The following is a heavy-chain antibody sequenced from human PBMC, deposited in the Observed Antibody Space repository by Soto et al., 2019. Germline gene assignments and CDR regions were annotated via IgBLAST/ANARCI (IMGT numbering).Heavy chain of an antibody. Sequence: PSENLSLTCTVSGGSISSYYWSWIRQPPGKGLEWIGYIYYSGSTNYNPSLKSRATISLDTSKNQFSLKLSSVTAADTAVYYCARQGPASILNTWFDPWGQGTLVTVSS. D-gene: IGHD2-2*01. J-gene: IGHJ5*02. CDR2: IYYSGST. CDR1: GGSISSYY. V-gene: IGHV4-59*01. CDR3: ARQGPASILNTWFDP.